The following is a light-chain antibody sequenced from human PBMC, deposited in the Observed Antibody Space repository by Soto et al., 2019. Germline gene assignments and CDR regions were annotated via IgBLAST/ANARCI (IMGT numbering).Light chain of an antibody. CDR1: QSVGSD. J-gene: IGKJ1*01. CDR2: GAS. Sequence: EIVMTQSPATLSVSLGERDTLSGRDSQSVGSDLAWYQHKPGQAPRLLIYGASTRAVGIPARFSGSGSGTDFTLTISSLQSEDFAIYYCQQYNNWPPWTFGQGTKVEIK. V-gene: IGKV3-15*01. CDR3: QQYNNWPPWT.